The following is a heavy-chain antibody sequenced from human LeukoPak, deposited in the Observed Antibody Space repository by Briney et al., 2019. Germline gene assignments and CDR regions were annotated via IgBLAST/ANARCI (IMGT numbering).Heavy chain of an antibody. CDR1: GGSISSYY. Sequence: SETLSLTCTVFGGSISSYYWSWIRKPPGKGLEWIGYIYNSGITNKNPSLKSQVTISGDTSKNQFSLKLSSVTAADTAVYYCARHGDVRYFDWLKDGFDYWGQGTLVTVSS. J-gene: IGHJ4*02. V-gene: IGHV4-4*09. D-gene: IGHD3-9*01. CDR2: IYNSGIT. CDR3: ARHGDVRYFDWLKDGFDY.